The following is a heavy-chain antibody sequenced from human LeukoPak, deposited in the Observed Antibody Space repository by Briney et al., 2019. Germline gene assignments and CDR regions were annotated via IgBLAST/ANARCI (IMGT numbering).Heavy chain of an antibody. CDR3: ARGYDSGSYYQF. V-gene: IGHV4-34*01. CDR2: INRGGST. D-gene: IGHD3-10*01. Sequence: PSETLSLTCTVYGGSFSGYYWSWIRQPPGKGLEWIGEINRGGSTSYNPSLKSRVTISVDTSKKQFSLKLSSVTAADTGVYYCARGYDSGSYYQFWGQGTLVTVSS. CDR1: GGSFSGYY. J-gene: IGHJ4*02.